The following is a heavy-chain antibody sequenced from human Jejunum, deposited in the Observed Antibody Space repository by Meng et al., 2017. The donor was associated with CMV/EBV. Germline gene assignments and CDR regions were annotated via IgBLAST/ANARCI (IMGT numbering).Heavy chain of an antibody. CDR1: GFTVDIYK. CDR2: ISGNAYTT. Sequence: LSCVASGFTVDIYKMNWVRQAPGKGLEWISYISGNAYTTLYSDSVKGRFTISRDNAKTSVYLQMNSLRVEDTATYYCGAGSGFDFWGQGTLGTVSS. J-gene: IGHJ4*02. V-gene: IGHV3-48*03. CDR3: GAGSGFDF. D-gene: IGHD1-26*01.